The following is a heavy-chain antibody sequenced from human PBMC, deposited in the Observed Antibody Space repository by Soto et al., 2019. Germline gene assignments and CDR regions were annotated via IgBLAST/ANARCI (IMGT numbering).Heavy chain of an antibody. D-gene: IGHD5-12*01. CDR2: ISANNGNT. Sequence: QVQLVQSGAEVKKPGASVKVSCKASGYTFTSYGINWVRQAPGQGLEWMGWISANNGNTHYAQKIQGRVTMTTDTPTSTAYMELRSLRSDDTAVYYCARVRSGYDFAYWGQGTLVTVSS. V-gene: IGHV1-18*01. CDR3: ARVRSGYDFAY. CDR1: GYTFTSYG. J-gene: IGHJ4*02.